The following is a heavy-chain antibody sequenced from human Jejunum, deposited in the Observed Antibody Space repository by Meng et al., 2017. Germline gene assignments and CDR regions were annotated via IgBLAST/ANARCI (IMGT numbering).Heavy chain of an antibody. D-gene: IGHD7-27*01. V-gene: IGHV4-59*01. Sequence: SETLSLTCTVSGGSISHSYWSWFRQPPGKGLEWIGYIHHSGSTNYNPSVKSRVTISVDTSKNQFSLRLHSVTPADTAVYYCARGGDATGDPQNDYWGQGTLVTVSS. CDR1: GGSISHSY. CDR2: IHHSGST. CDR3: ARGGDATGDPQNDY. J-gene: IGHJ4*02.